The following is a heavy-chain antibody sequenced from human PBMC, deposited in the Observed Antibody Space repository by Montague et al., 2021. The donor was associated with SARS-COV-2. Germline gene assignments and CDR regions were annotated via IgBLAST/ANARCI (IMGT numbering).Heavy chain of an antibody. CDR2: IHHGGST. CDR3: ARLGDGVVPSPILGVGPYYSYYYMDV. V-gene: IGHV4-34*01. Sequence: SEKITLTCAVHGGSFSTYSWNWIRQPPGKGLEWIGEIHHGGSTNYNPSLKSRVTISADTSKNQFSLKLTSVAAADTAVYYCARLGDGVVPSPILGVGPYYSYYYMDVWGKGTTVTVSS. J-gene: IGHJ6*03. D-gene: IGHD3-10*01. CDR1: GGSFSTYS.